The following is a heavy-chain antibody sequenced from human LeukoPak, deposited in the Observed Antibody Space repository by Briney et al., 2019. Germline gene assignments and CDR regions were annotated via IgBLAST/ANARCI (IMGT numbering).Heavy chain of an antibody. J-gene: IGHJ3*02. D-gene: IGHD1-26*01. V-gene: IGHV3-7*01. CDR3: ARNRAGWSYYFDAFDI. CDR2: IKQVGSEK. CDR1: GFTLSSYW. Sequence: AGSLSLSWAVAGFTLSSYWMSWVRQAPGKGLEWVGSIKQVGSEKYYVDSVKGPFTISRDNAKKSLCLQMTSLRAADTAVNYCARNRAGWSYYFDAFDIWGQGTMVTVSS.